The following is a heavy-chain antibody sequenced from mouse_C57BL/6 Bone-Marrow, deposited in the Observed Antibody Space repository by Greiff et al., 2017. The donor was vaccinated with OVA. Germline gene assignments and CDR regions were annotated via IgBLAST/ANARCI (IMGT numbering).Heavy chain of an antibody. CDR1: GYTFTDYY. CDR2: INPNNGGT. V-gene: IGHV1-26*01. CDR3: ARRLWLQRMDY. Sequence: EVQLQQSGPELVKPGASVKISCKASGYTFTDYYMNWVKQSHGKSLEWIGDINPNNGGTSYNQKFKGKATLTVDKSSSTAYMELRSLTSEDSAVYYCARRLWLQRMDYWGQGTSVTVSS. J-gene: IGHJ4*01. D-gene: IGHD3-1*01.